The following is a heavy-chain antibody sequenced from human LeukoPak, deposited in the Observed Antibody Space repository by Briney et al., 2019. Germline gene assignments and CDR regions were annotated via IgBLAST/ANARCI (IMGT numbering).Heavy chain of an antibody. D-gene: IGHD6-13*01. CDR1: GYTFTSYA. Sequence: ASVKVSCKASGYTFTSYAMHWVRQAPGQRLEWMGWINAGNGNTKYSQKFQGRVTITRDTSASTAYMELSSLRSEDTAVYYCARRSSWYYYYGMDVWGQGTTVTVSS. J-gene: IGHJ6*02. V-gene: IGHV1-3*01. CDR3: ARRSSWYYYYGMDV. CDR2: INAGNGNT.